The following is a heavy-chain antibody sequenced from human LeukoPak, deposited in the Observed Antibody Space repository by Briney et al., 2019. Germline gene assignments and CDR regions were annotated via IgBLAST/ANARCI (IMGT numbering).Heavy chain of an antibody. CDR1: GFTFSSYA. J-gene: IGHJ4*02. CDR2: ISGSGGST. Sequence: GGSLRLSCAASGFTFSSYAMSWVRQAPGKGLEWVSAISGSGGSTYYADSVKGRFAISRDNSKNTLYLQMNSLRAEDTAVFYCAKYPASGGYFDYWGQGTLVTVSS. CDR3: AKYPASGGYFDY. D-gene: IGHD6-13*01. V-gene: IGHV3-23*01.